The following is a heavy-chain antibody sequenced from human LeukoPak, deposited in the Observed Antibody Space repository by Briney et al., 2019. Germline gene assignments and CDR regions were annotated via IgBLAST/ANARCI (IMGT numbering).Heavy chain of an antibody. V-gene: IGHV1-69*04. J-gene: IGHJ5*02. CDR1: GGTSSSYT. CDR3: ARDRDGVVTFP. D-gene: IGHD3-3*01. Sequence: ASVKVSCKASGGTSSSYTISWVRQAPGQGLEWMGRIIPILGIANYAQKFQGRVTITADKSTSTAYMELSSLRSEDTAVYYCARDRDGVVTFPWGQGTLVTVSS. CDR2: IIPILGIA.